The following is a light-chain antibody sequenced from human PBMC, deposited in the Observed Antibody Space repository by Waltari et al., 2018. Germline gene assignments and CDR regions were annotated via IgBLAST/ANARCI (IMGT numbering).Light chain of an antibody. V-gene: IGLV2-8*01. J-gene: IGLJ2*01. CDR3: TSYAGSNILV. CDR2: EVS. Sequence: QSALTQPPSASGSPGQSVTISCTGTSSDVGGHNFVSWYQQHPGKVPKLMIHEVSKRPSGVPDRVSGSKSGDTASRTVSGLQAEDEADYYCTSYAGSNILVFGGGTKLTVL. CDR1: SSDVGGHNF.